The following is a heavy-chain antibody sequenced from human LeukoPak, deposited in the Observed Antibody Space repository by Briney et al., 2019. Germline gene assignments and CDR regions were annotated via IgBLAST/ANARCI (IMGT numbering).Heavy chain of an antibody. CDR2: IYSSGST. D-gene: IGHD4-17*01. V-gene: IGHV4-59*08. CDR3: AIGMDTVTQSPDAFDI. Sequence: PSETLSLTCTVSGGSITNYYWSWIRQPPGKGLEWIGYIYSSGSTNYNPSLKSRVTISVDTSKNQFSLKLSSVTAADTAVYYCAIGMDTVTQSPDAFDIWGQGTMVTVSS. J-gene: IGHJ3*02. CDR1: GGSITNYY.